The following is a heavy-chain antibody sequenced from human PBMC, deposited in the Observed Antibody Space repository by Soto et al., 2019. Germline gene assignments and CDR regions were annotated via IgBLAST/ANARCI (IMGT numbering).Heavy chain of an antibody. CDR1: GFTFSSYS. Sequence: GGSLCRSFAASGFTFSSYSMNWVRQAPGKVLELVSSISSSSSYIYYAESVKGRFTISRDNPNNSLYLQMNSLRAEDTAVYYRARDLITVNTKGQQVWGQGTTVT. D-gene: IGHD1-7*01. V-gene: IGHV3-21*01. CDR2: ISSSSSYI. CDR3: ARDLITVNTKGQQV. J-gene: IGHJ6*02.